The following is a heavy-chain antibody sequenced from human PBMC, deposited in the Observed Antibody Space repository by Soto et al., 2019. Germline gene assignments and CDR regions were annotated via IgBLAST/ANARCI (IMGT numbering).Heavy chain of an antibody. Sequence: PGGSLRLSCAASGFTFSSYAMSWVRQAPGKGLEWVSAISGSGGSTYYADSVKGRFTISRDNSKNTLYLQMNSLRAEDTAVYYCAKAHIVVVVAATPRGWFDPWGQGTLVTVSS. D-gene: IGHD2-15*01. J-gene: IGHJ5*02. CDR1: GFTFSSYA. CDR3: AKAHIVVVVAATPRGWFDP. CDR2: ISGSGGST. V-gene: IGHV3-23*01.